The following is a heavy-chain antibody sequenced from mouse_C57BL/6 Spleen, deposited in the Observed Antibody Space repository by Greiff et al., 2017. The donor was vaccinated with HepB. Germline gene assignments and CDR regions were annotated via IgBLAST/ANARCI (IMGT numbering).Heavy chain of an antibody. CDR1: GYTFTDYY. Sequence: QVQLQQSGAELVRPGASVKLSCKASGYTFTDYYINWVKQRPGQGLEWIARIYPGSGNTYYNEKFKGKATLTAEKSSSTAYMQLSSLTSEDSAVYFCARAFYYYGSSYNFDYWGQGTTLTVSS. CDR2: IYPGSGNT. D-gene: IGHD1-1*01. J-gene: IGHJ2*01. V-gene: IGHV1-76*01. CDR3: ARAFYYYGSSYNFDY.